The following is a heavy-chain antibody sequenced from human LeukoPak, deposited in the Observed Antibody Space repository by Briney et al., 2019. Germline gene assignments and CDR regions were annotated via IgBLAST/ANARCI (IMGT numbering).Heavy chain of an antibody. CDR2: ISSSSSYI. CDR1: GFTFSSYS. V-gene: IGHV3-21*01. D-gene: IGHD2-2*01. CDR3: ARDDQPIVVPAAMDY. J-gene: IGHJ4*02. Sequence: GGSLRLSCAASGFTFSSYSMNSVRQSPGKVLEWVSSISSSSSYIYYADSVKGRFTISRDNAKNSLYLQMNSLRAEDTAVYYCARDDQPIVVPAAMDYWGQGTLVTVSS.